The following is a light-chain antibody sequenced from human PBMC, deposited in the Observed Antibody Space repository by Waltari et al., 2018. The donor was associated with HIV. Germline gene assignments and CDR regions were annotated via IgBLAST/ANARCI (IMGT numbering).Light chain of an antibody. CDR1: QRISAK. Sequence: EIVMTQSPPPLSVSPGPRVTLSCTASQRISAKVAWYQQRPGQAPRLLIYEAATRPTGIPARFSGSGSGTEFTLTISSLQSEDFAAYFCQQYDSGPRGITFGQGTMLEIK. CDR3: QQYDSGPRGIT. CDR2: EAA. J-gene: IGKJ2*01. V-gene: IGKV3-15*01.